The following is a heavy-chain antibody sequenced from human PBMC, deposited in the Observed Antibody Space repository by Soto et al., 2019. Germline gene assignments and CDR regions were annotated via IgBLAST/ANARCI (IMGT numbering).Heavy chain of an antibody. CDR3: AKDGEVVAATAYYYYGMDV. V-gene: IGHV3-23*01. D-gene: IGHD2-15*01. Sequence: HPGGSLRLSCAASGFTFSSYAMSWVRQAPGKGLEWVSAISGSGGSTYYADSVKGRFTISRDNSKNTLYLQMNSLRAEDTAVYYCAKDGEVVAATAYYYYGMDVWGQGTTVTVS. CDR1: GFTFSSYA. J-gene: IGHJ6*02. CDR2: ISGSGGST.